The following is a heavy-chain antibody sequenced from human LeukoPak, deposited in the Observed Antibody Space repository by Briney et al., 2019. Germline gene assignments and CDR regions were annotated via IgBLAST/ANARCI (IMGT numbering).Heavy chain of an antibody. CDR1: GYTFTSYD. Sequence: ASVKVSCKASGYTFTSYDINWVRQTTGQGLEWMGWMNPNSVNTVYAQKFQGRVTMTRNTSISTAYMELSSLRSEDTAVYYCARGHPGITIFGVVSKPGYYYYYMDVWGKGTTVTVSS. CDR3: ARGHPGITIFGVVSKPGYYYYYMDV. J-gene: IGHJ6*03. D-gene: IGHD3-3*01. CDR2: MNPNSVNT. V-gene: IGHV1-8*01.